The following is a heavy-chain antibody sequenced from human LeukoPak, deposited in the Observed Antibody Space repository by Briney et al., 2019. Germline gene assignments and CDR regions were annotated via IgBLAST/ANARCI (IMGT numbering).Heavy chain of an antibody. J-gene: IGHJ6*03. Sequence: SETLSLTCTVSGGSISSYYWSWIRQPPGKGLEWIGYIYYSGSTNYNPSLKSRVTISVDTSKNQFSLKLSSVTAADTAVYYCARARGIAARPAYYYYMDVWGKGTTVTVSS. CDR1: GGSISSYY. V-gene: IGHV4-59*01. CDR3: ARARGIAARPAYYYYMDV. D-gene: IGHD6-6*01. CDR2: IYYSGST.